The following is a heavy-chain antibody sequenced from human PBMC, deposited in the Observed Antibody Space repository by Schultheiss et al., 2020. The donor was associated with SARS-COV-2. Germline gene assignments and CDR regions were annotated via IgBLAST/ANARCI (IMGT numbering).Heavy chain of an antibody. CDR2: IYSGGNT. J-gene: IGHJ6*02. CDR3: VKAGGRWLVTGYYYAFDV. CDR1: GFIFSSYS. Sequence: GGSLRLSCAASGFIFSSYSMNWVRQAPGKGLEWVSVIYSGGNTHYADSVRGRFIISRDNSKNTLYLQINSLRPEDTAVYFCVKAGGRWLVTGYYYAFDVWGRGTTVTVSS. V-gene: IGHV3-NL1*01. D-gene: IGHD6-19*01.